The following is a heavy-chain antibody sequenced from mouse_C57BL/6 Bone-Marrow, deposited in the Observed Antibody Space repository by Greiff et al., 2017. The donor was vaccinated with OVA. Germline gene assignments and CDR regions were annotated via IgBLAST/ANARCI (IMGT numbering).Heavy chain of an antibody. CDR3: ARGDYGSSSVFDY. D-gene: IGHD1-1*01. Sequence: VQLQQSGPELVKPGASVKMSCKASGYTFTDYNMHWVKQSHGKSLEWIGYINPNNGGTSYNQKFKGKATLTVNKSSSTAYMELRSLTSEDSAVYYCARGDYGSSSVFDYWGQGTTLTVSS. V-gene: IGHV1-22*01. J-gene: IGHJ2*01. CDR2: INPNNGGT. CDR1: GYTFTDYN.